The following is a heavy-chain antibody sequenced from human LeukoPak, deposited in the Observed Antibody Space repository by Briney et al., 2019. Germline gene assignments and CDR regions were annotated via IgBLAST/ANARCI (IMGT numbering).Heavy chain of an antibody. J-gene: IGHJ5*02. V-gene: IGHV4-59*01. CDR2: IYYSGST. D-gene: IGHD6-6*01. CDR1: GGAISSYY. CDR3: ARVDSIYSSSSAGFDP. Sequence: SETLSLTCTVSGGAISSYYWSWIRQPPRKGLEWIGYIYYSGSTNYNPSLKSRVTISLDTSKNQFSLRLSSVTAADTAVYYCARVDSIYSSSSAGFDPWGQGTLVTVSS.